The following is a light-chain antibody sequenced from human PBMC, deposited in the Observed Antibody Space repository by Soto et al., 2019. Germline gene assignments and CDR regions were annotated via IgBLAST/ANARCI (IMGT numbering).Light chain of an antibody. CDR3: QQRSSCPLT. Sequence: DIHMTQSPSTLSASVGDRVNITCRASQSISSWLAWYQQKPGKAPKLLIYKASSLESGVPSRVRGSGSGTEFTLTISSLEPEDFAVYYCQQRSSCPLTFGGGTKVDIK. J-gene: IGKJ4*01. CDR2: KAS. CDR1: QSISSW. V-gene: IGKV1-5*03.